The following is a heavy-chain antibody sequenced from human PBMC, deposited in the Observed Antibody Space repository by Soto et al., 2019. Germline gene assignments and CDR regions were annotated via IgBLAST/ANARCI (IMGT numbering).Heavy chain of an antibody. V-gene: IGHV3-30-3*01. Sequence: GGSLRLSCAASGFTFSNYAMHWVRQAPGKGLEWVAVISYDGSNKYYADSVKGRLTISRDNSKNTVYLQLNGLRAEDTAVYFCARAGFNYYFDYWGLGTLVTVSS. CDR3: ARAGFNYYFDY. CDR2: ISYDGSNK. J-gene: IGHJ4*02. CDR1: GFTFSNYA.